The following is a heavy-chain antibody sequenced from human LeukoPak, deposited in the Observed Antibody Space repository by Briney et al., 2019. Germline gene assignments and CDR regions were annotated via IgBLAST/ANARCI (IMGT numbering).Heavy chain of an antibody. CDR2: IIPIFGTA. V-gene: IGHV1-69*01. CDR3: ARAHYDFWSGYWGGYYYYYMDV. CDR1: GGTFSSYA. D-gene: IGHD3-3*01. J-gene: IGHJ6*03. Sequence: GSSVKVSCKASGGTFSSYAISWVRQAPGQGLEWMGGIIPIFGTANYAQKFQGRVTITADESTSTAYMELSSLRSEDTAVYYCARAHYDFWSGYWGGYYYYYMDVWGKGTTVTVSS.